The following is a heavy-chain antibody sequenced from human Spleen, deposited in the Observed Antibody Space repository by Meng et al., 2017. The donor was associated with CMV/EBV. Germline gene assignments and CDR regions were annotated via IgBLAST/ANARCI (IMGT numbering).Heavy chain of an antibody. CDR2: IYTSGST. Sequence: QDWGPRLRQHSVTLSPPCTVSWASISSYYWSWIRQPAGKGLEWIGRIYTSGSTNYNPSLKSRVTMSVDTSKNQFSLKLSSVTAADTAVYYCAKDLYCSSTSCPVGFDPWGQGTLVTVSS. J-gene: IGHJ5*02. D-gene: IGHD2-2*01. CDR1: WASISSYY. CDR3: AKDLYCSSTSCPVGFDP. V-gene: IGHV4-4*07.